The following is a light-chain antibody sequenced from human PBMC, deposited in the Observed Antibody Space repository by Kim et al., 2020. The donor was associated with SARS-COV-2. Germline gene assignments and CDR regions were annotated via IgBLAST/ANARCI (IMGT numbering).Light chain of an antibody. Sequence: GSVGDRVAITCRASEDISTYLAWFQQKPAEAPKSLIYAASSLQSGVPSRFSGSGSGTDFTLTISSLQPEDFATYYCQQYDSYPRTFGQGTKVDIK. CDR2: AAS. CDR3: QQYDSYPRT. CDR1: EDISTY. J-gene: IGKJ1*01. V-gene: IGKV1-16*01.